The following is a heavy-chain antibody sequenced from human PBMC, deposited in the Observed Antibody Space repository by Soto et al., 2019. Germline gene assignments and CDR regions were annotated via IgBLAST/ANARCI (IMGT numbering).Heavy chain of an antibody. Sequence: SGPTLVNATRTLTMTCPFSGFSLSTSGVGVGWIRQPPGKALEWLALIYWNDDKRYSPSLKSRLTITKDTSKNQVVLTMTNMDPVDTATYYCAHFSYNWNLGHRWFDPWGQGTLVTVSS. D-gene: IGHD1-7*01. CDR3: AHFSYNWNLGHRWFDP. J-gene: IGHJ5*02. V-gene: IGHV2-5*01. CDR1: GFSLSTSGVG. CDR2: IYWNDDK.